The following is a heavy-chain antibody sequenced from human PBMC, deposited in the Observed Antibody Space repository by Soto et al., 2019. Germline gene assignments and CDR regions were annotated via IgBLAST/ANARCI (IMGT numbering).Heavy chain of an antibody. J-gene: IGHJ6*02. Sequence: QVQLVESGGGVVQPGRSLRLSCAASGFTFSSYGMHWVRQAPGKGLEWVAVIWYDGSNKYYADSVKGRFTISRDNSKNTLYLQMNSLRAEDTAVYYCARDRSSSVLNYYYYYGMDVWGQGTTVTVSS. CDR3: ARDRSSSVLNYYYYYGMDV. CDR1: GFTFSSYG. V-gene: IGHV3-33*01. CDR2: IWYDGSNK. D-gene: IGHD6-6*01.